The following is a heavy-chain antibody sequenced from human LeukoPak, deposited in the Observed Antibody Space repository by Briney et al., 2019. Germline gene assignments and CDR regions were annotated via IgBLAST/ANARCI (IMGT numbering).Heavy chain of an antibody. V-gene: IGHV1-18*01. J-gene: IGHJ6*03. D-gene: IGHD6-6*01. CDR1: GYTFTSYG. Sequence: ASVKVSCKASGYTFTSYGISWVRQAPGQGPEWMGWISTYNGNTNYAQKFQGRVTMTTDTPTSTAYMELRSLRSDDTAVYYCALIAAPYYYYYTDVWGKGTTVTVSS. CDR3: ALIAAPYYYYYTDV. CDR2: ISTYNGNT.